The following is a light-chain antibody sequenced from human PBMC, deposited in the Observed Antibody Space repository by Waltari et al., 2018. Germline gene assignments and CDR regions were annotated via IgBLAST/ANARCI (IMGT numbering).Light chain of an antibody. CDR3: RQYVSLPAT. V-gene: IGKV3-20*01. J-gene: IGKJ1*01. Sequence: EIVLTQSPGTLSLSPGDRAILSCRASQSVSKYLAWYQQKPGQAPRLLIFGASSRATGIPDRFSGSGSGTDLSLTISRVEPEDFAVYYCRQYVSLPATFGQGTKVEIE. CDR1: QSVSKY. CDR2: GAS.